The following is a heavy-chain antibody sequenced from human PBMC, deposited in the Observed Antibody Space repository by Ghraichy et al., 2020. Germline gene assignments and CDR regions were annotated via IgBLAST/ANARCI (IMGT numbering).Heavy chain of an antibody. V-gene: IGHV3-33*01. J-gene: IGHJ6*02. D-gene: IGHD2-15*01. CDR2: IWYDGSNK. CDR3: ARDSDIVVVVAATDYYYYGMDV. CDR1: GFTFSSYG. Sequence: SCAASGFTFSSYGMHWVRQAPGKGLEWVAVIWYDGSNKYYADSVKGRFTISRDNSKNTLYLQMNSLRAEDTAVYYCARDSDIVVVVAATDYYYYGMDVWGQGTTVSVSS.